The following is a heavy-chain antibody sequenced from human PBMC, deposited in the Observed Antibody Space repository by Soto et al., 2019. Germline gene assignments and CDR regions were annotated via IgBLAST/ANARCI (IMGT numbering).Heavy chain of an antibody. D-gene: IGHD2-21*01. CDR1: GYTFTSYY. CDR3: ARVSRFSSDHRLFDS. V-gene: IGHV1-46*01. CDR2: INPSRGIT. Sequence: ASVKVSCKASGYTFTSYYIHWVRQAPGQGLEWMGSINPSRGITDHAQRFQGRVSMTSDTSSSTVYMELHSLRSEDSAVYYCARVSRFSSDHRLFDSWGQGTPVTVSS. J-gene: IGHJ4*02.